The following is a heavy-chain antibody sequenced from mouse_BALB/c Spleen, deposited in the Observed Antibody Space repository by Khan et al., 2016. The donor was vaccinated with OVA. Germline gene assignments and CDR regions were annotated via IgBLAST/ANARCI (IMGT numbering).Heavy chain of an antibody. V-gene: IGHV9-3-1*01. D-gene: IGHD2-10*01. CDR3: ARPPYFSYVMAY. CDR1: GYTFTNYG. Sequence: QIQLVQSGPELKKPGETVKISCKASGYTFTNYGMNWMKQAPGKGLKWMGWINTYTGEPTYAADFKGRFAFSLETSASTAYLQINNLKNEDTATYFCARPPYFSYVMAYWGQGTSVTVSS. CDR2: INTYTGEP. J-gene: IGHJ4*01.